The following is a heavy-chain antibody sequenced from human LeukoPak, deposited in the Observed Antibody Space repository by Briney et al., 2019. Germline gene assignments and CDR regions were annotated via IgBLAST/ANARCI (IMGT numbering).Heavy chain of an antibody. CDR3: ATDRSLQQRDAAFDI. V-gene: IGHV1-24*01. Sequence: PSVTLSFTGSGYTLTELSMHWVRQAPGKGLEWMGGFDPEDDETIYAQKCQGRVTMTEDTSTDTAYMELSSLRSEDTAVYYCATDRSLQQRDAAFDIWGQGKMVTVSS. D-gene: IGHD6-13*01. J-gene: IGHJ3*02. CDR1: GYTLTELS. CDR2: FDPEDDET.